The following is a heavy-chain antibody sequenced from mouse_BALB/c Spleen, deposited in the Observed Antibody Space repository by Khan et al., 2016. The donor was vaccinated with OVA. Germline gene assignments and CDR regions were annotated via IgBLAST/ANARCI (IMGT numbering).Heavy chain of an antibody. Sequence: EVQLQESGPGLVKPSQSLSLTCTVTGYSITSDYAWNWIRQFPGNKLEWMGYISYSGNTKYNPSLKSRISITRDTSKHQFFLQLNSVTIEDTATYYCARVYGGDFDYGGQGTTLTVSS. CDR2: ISYSGNT. CDR3: ARVYGGDFDY. J-gene: IGHJ2*01. CDR1: GYSITSDYA. D-gene: IGHD1-1*01. V-gene: IGHV3-2*02.